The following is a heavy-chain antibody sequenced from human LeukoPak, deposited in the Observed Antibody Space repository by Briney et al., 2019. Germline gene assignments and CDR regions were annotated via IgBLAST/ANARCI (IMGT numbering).Heavy chain of an antibody. CDR3: SRDLLMYYSGSGEST. CDR2: INPHSGAT. V-gene: IGHV1-2*02. J-gene: IGHJ5*02. D-gene: IGHD3-10*01. CDR1: GYTFTGYY. Sequence: ASVKVSCKASGYTFTGYYIHWVRQAPGQGPEWMGCINPHSGATNYAQNFQGRVIMTRDTSISTAYMELSSLTSDDTAMYYCSRDLLMYYSGSGESTWGQGTQVTVSS.